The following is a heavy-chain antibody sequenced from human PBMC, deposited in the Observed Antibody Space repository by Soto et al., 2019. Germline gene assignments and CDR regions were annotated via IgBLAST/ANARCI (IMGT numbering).Heavy chain of an antibody. D-gene: IGHD6-13*01. J-gene: IGHJ6*03. Sequence: GAPVKASCKHSGYTYGSNGSCWPRQDPEQGLEWMGWISVYNGNTNYAEKFQGRVTMTTDTSTSTAYMELGSLTSDDTAVYYCARRFGYSSSYNSYYLDVWGKGTTVTVSS. V-gene: IGHV1-18*01. CDR3: ARRFGYSSSYNSYYLDV. CDR2: ISVYNGNT. CDR1: GYTYGSNG.